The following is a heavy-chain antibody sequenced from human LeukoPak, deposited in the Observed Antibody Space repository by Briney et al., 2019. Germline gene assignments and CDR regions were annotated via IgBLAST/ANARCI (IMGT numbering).Heavy chain of an antibody. V-gene: IGHV4-34*01. Sequence: PSETLSLTCAVSGVSFNDYYWSWVRQTPGKGLEWIGEINHSGYTNDSPSLKSRVTLSIDTSRKQFSINLRSVTVADSGIYYCTRMTTGHDYWGQGTLVTVSS. CDR3: TRMTTGHDY. CDR2: INHSGYT. J-gene: IGHJ4*02. D-gene: IGHD4-17*01. CDR1: GVSFNDYY.